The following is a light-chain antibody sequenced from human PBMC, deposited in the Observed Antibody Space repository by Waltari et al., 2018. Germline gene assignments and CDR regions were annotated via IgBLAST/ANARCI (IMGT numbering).Light chain of an antibody. CDR1: QSISSW. CDR3: QQYSTNHLT. V-gene: IGKV1-5*03. J-gene: IGKJ3*01. CDR2: KAS. Sequence: DIQMTQSPSTLSASVGDRVIITCRASQSISSWLAWYQQKPGQAPNLLIHKASSLESGVPSRFTGSGSGTEFTLTISSLQPDDFATYYCQQYSTNHLTFGPGTKVDF.